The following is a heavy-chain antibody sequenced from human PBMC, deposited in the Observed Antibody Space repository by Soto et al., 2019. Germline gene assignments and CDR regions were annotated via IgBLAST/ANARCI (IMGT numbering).Heavy chain of an antibody. J-gene: IGHJ5*02. Sequence: QLQLLESGPGLVKASETLSLTCNVSGGSISTSRSYWACIRQPPGKGLEWLANIFYSGSTYYNPSLARRVTVSVATSKNEFSLKLRSVTAADTAVYYCARQPTTGDTDLWFDPWGQGTLVTVSS. V-gene: IGHV4-39*01. CDR1: GGSISTSRSY. CDR3: ARQPTTGDTDLWFDP. CDR2: IFYSGST. D-gene: IGHD2-21*01.